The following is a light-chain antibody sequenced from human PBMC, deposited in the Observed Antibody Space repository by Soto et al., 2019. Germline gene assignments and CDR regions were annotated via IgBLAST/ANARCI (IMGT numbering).Light chain of an antibody. CDR1: RSVSSD. V-gene: IGKV3-15*01. CDR2: GAS. Sequence: EIVLTQSPGTLSLSPGERPTLSCRASRSVSSDYLAWYQQKPGQAPRLLIHGASTRATGIPARFSGSGSGTEFTLTISSLQSEDFAVYYCQHYNNWPLTFGGGTKVDIK. J-gene: IGKJ4*01. CDR3: QHYNNWPLT.